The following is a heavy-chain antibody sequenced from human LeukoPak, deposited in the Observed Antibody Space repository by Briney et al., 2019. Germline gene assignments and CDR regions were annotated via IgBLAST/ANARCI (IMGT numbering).Heavy chain of an antibody. CDR2: ISDSGST. Sequence: SETRSLTCTVSGDSISTYYWTWIRQPPGKGLEWIGYISDSGSTNYNPSLKSRVTISLDTSKNQFSLKLISLAAADTAAYYCARVEYGDYGWFDPWGQGTLVTVSS. CDR1: GDSISTYY. D-gene: IGHD4-17*01. CDR3: ARVEYGDYGWFDP. J-gene: IGHJ5*02. V-gene: IGHV4-59*01.